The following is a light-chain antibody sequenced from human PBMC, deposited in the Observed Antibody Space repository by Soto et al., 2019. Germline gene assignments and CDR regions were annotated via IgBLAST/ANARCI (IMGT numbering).Light chain of an antibody. CDR2: DAS. J-gene: IGKJ2*01. CDR1: QSITTN. CDR3: QQYNNWPPRYT. V-gene: IGKV3D-15*01. Sequence: VLTQAPATLSVSPGERATLSCRASQSITTNLAWYQQKPGQAPRLLIYDASIRATDIPARFSGSGSGTEFTLTIDSLQSEDFAVYCCQQYNNWPPRYTFGQGTRLEI.